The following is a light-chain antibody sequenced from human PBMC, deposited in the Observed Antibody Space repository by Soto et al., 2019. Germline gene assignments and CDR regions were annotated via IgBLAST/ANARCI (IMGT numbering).Light chain of an antibody. Sequence: QSVLTQPPSASGTPGQRVTISCSGNSSNIGSNTVNWYQQLPGTAPKLLIYSNDQRPSGVPDRFSGSKSGTSASLAISGLQSEDEADYYCAAWDDRLSAVVFGGGTKLTVL. CDR3: AAWDDRLSAVV. CDR2: SND. V-gene: IGLV1-44*01. CDR1: SSNIGSNT. J-gene: IGLJ2*01.